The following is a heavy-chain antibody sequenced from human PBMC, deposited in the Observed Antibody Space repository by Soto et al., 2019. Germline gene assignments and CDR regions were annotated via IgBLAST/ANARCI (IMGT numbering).Heavy chain of an antibody. CDR2: ISWNSGSI. CDR3: AKDTGDGVVTAAGGMDV. D-gene: IGHD2-21*02. Sequence: GGSLRLSCAASGFTFDDYAMHWVRQAPGKGLEWVSGISWNSGSIGYADSVKGRFTISRDNAKNSLYLQMNSLRAEDTALYYCAKDTGDGVVTAAGGMDVWGQGTTVTVS. V-gene: IGHV3-9*01. J-gene: IGHJ6*02. CDR1: GFTFDDYA.